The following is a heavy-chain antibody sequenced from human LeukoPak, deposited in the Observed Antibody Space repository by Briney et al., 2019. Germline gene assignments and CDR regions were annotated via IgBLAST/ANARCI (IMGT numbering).Heavy chain of an antibody. Sequence: PSETLSLTCTVSGGSISSSTYYWGWIRQPPGKGLEWIGNIYYSGSTYYNPSLKSRVTMSVDTSKNQFSLKLSSVTAADTALYYCARRVLWFGEPYDYWGQGTLVTVSS. CDR2: IYYSGST. V-gene: IGHV4-39*01. CDR1: GGSISSSTYY. D-gene: IGHD3-10*01. CDR3: ARRVLWFGEPYDY. J-gene: IGHJ4*02.